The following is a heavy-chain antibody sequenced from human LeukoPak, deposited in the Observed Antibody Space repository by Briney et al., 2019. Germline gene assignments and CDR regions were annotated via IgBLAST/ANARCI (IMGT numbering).Heavy chain of an antibody. CDR2: IYSDGSK. Sequence: GGSLRLSCAASGFTVSSNYMSWVRQAPGKGLQWVSVIYSDGSKYYADSVKGRFTISRDNSKNTLYLQMNSLRAEDTAVYYCAKLGIAAAGTEDYWGQGTLVTVSS. CDR1: GFTVSSNY. J-gene: IGHJ4*02. V-gene: IGHV3-53*01. D-gene: IGHD6-13*01. CDR3: AKLGIAAAGTEDY.